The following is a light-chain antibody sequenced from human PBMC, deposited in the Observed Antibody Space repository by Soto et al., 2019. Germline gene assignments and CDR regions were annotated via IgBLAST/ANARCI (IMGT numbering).Light chain of an antibody. CDR1: QTISNF. CDR2: DGS. V-gene: IGKV3-15*01. Sequence: DIVLTQSPVTLSVSPGERATLACRASQTISNFLAWYQQRPGQAPRLLIYDGSTRATGVPARFSGSGSGTEFTLTISGLQSEDFAVYYCQHYNAWPRGTFGQGTRLEIK. J-gene: IGKJ5*01. CDR3: QHYNAWPRGT.